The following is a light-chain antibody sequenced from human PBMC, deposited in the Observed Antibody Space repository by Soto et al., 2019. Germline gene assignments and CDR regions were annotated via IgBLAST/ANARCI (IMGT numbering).Light chain of an antibody. V-gene: IGKV3-11*01. J-gene: IGKJ3*01. CDR1: QSLGNY. CDR3: QQRSNWPLT. Sequence: EIVLRQSPATLSLSLGERATLSCRASQSLGNYLAWYQHQTGQAPRLLIYDASISATGIPARFSGSGSGTDFTLTITRLEPSECVVYICQQRSNWPLTFGTGTTVDVK. CDR2: DAS.